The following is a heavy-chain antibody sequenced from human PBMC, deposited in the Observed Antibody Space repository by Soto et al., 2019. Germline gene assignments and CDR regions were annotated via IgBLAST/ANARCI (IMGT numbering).Heavy chain of an antibody. V-gene: IGHV5-51*01. D-gene: IGHD6-13*01. J-gene: IGHJ3*02. CDR1: GYSFTTYW. CDR2: IYPGDSDT. CDR3: ARHPGWGSRRPAAFDI. Sequence: EVQVVQSGAEVKMPGESLKISCKGSGYSFTTYWIGWVRQMPGKGLEWMGTIYPGDSDTRYSPSFQGQVTISADKSITTAYLQWRSLKASDTAMYYCARHPGWGSRRPAAFDIWGQGTMVTVSS.